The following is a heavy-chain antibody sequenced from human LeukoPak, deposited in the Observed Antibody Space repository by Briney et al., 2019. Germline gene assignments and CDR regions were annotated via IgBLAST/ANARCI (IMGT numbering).Heavy chain of an antibody. V-gene: IGHV4-4*07. CDR2: IYTTGST. J-gene: IGHJ5*02. Sequence: SSETLSLTCTVSDGSISTYYWSWIRQPAGKGLEWIGRIYTTGSTNYNPSLKSRVTMSVDTSKNQFSLKLSSVTAADTAVYYCARGGLPQENWFDPWGQGTLVTVSS. CDR3: ARGGLPQENWFDP. CDR1: DGSISTYY. D-gene: IGHD1-26*01.